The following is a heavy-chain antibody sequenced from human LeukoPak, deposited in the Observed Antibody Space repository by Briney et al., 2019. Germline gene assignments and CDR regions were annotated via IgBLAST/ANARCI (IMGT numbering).Heavy chain of an antibody. CDR1: GGSFSGYY. D-gene: IGHD2-8*01. Sequence: SGTLSLTCAVYGGSFSGYYWSWIRQPPGKGLEWIGEINHSGSTNYNPSLKSRVTISVDTSKNQFSLKLSSVTAADTAVYYCARGRGVTDWFDPWGQGTLVTVSS. CDR3: ARGRGVTDWFDP. V-gene: IGHV4-34*01. J-gene: IGHJ5*02. CDR2: INHSGST.